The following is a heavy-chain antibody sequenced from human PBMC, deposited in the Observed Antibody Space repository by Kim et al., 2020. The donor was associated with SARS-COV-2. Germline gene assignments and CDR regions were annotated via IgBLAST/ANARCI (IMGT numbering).Heavy chain of an antibody. J-gene: IGHJ4*02. CDR3: ARHSPAKRYCSGYFDY. V-gene: IGHV4-59*08. D-gene: IGHD2-8*02. Sequence: SLRSRVTISVDTSKNQFSLKLSSVTAADTAVYYCARHSPAKRYCSGYFDYWGQGTLVTVSS.